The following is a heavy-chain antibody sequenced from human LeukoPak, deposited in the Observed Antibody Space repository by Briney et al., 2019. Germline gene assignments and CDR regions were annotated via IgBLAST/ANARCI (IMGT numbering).Heavy chain of an antibody. V-gene: IGHV3-7*01. J-gene: IGHJ6*02. CDR1: GFTFSNYW. CDR2: IKQDGSEI. CDR3: ARDTRDYGMDV. D-gene: IGHD2-2*01. Sequence: GGSLRLSCAASGFTFSNYWMGWVRQAPGKGLEWVANIKQDGSEIYYVDSVKGRFTISRDTAKDSLYLQMNSLRAEDTAVYYCARDTRDYGMDVWGQGTTVTVSS.